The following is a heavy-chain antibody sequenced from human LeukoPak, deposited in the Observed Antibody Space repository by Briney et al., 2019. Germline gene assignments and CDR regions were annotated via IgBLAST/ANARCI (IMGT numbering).Heavy chain of an antibody. CDR2: IYHSGST. CDR1: GGSISSSNW. Sequence: PSGTLSLTCAVSGGSISSSNWWSWVRQPPGKGLEWIGEIYHSGSTNYNPSLKSRVTISVDKSKDQFSLKLSSVTAADTAVYYCARGEGELLSGGIDYWGQGTLVTVSS. J-gene: IGHJ4*02. CDR3: ARGEGELLSGGIDY. V-gene: IGHV4-4*02. D-gene: IGHD1-26*01.